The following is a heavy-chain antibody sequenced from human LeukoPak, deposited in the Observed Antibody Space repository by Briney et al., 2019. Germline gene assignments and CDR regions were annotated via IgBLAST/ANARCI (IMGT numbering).Heavy chain of an antibody. D-gene: IGHD2-2*01. Sequence: ASVKVSCKASGCIFTSFGISWVRQAPGQGLEWMGWISPYNGNTKYSQSLQGRVTMTTDTSTSTAYLELRSLRSDDTAVYYCARSCGSTSCYDDYWGQGTLVTVSS. CDR1: GCIFTSFG. CDR3: ARSCGSTSCYDDY. J-gene: IGHJ4*02. V-gene: IGHV1-18*01. CDR2: ISPYNGNT.